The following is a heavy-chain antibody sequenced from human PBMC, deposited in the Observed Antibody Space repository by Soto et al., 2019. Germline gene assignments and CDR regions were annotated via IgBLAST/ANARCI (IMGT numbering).Heavy chain of an antibody. Sequence: ASVKVSCKASGYTFTSYYMHWVRQAPGQGLEWMGIINPSGGSTSYAQKFQGRVTMTRDASTSTVYMELSSLRSEDTAVYYCASSGLADSSGYYYGLDYWGQGTLVTVSS. D-gene: IGHD3-22*01. CDR2: INPSGGST. V-gene: IGHV1-46*01. CDR3: ASSGLADSSGYYYGLDY. J-gene: IGHJ4*02. CDR1: GYTFTSYY.